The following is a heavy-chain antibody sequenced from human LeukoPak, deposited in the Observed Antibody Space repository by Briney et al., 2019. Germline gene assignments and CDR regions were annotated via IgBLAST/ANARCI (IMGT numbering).Heavy chain of an antibody. J-gene: IGHJ4*02. Sequence: GGSLRLSCAASGFTSSRDIMNWVRQTPGKELKWVSAISRCSNYLSFADAVKGRFTISRDNAKNSLYLQMNSLRDDDTAVYYCAREIYGDYVFDYWGQGTMV. V-gene: IGHV3-21*01. D-gene: IGHD4-17*01. CDR3: AREIYGDYVFDY. CDR1: GFTSSRDI. CDR2: ISRCSNYL.